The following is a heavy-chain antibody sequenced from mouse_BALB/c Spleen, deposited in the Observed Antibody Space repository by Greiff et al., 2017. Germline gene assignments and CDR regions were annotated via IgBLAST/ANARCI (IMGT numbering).Heavy chain of an antibody. Sequence: VQLQQSGAELVRPGSSVKISCKASGYAFSSYWMNWVKQRPGQGLEWIGQIYPGDGDTNYNGKFKGKATLTADKSSSTAYMQLSSLTSEDSAVYFCARSGNYGYAMDYWGQGTSVTVSS. J-gene: IGHJ4*01. CDR3: ARSGNYGYAMDY. CDR2: IYPGDGDT. D-gene: IGHD2-1*01. V-gene: IGHV1-80*01. CDR1: GYAFSSYW.